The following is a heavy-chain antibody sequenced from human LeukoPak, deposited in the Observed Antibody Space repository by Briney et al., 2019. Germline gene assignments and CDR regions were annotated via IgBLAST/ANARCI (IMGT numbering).Heavy chain of an antibody. CDR1: GYTFTSYG. D-gene: IGHD3-9*01. J-gene: IGHJ6*02. Sequence: AASVKVSCKASGYTFTSYGISWVRQAPGQGLEWMGWISAYNGNTNYAQKLQGRVTMTTDTSTSTAYMELRSLRSDDTAVYYCAGVAYYDIYYGMDVWGQGTTVTVSS. CDR3: AGVAYYDIYYGMDV. CDR2: ISAYNGNT. V-gene: IGHV1-18*01.